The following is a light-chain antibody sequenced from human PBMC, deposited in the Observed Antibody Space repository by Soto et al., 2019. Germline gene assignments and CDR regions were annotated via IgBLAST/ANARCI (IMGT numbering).Light chain of an antibody. V-gene: IGKV3-20*01. CDR3: QHYPTSPPFT. Sequence: EIVLTQSPGTLSLSPGERATLSCRASQSVSSSYLGWYQQKPGQAPRLLIYGASSRATGIPDRFSGSGSGTDCTLTISRLEPEDFAVYYCQHYPTSPPFTFGPGTKVDIK. J-gene: IGKJ3*01. CDR1: QSVSSSY. CDR2: GAS.